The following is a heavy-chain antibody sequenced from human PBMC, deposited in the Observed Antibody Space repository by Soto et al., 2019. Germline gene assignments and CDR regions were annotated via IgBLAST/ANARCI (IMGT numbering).Heavy chain of an antibody. J-gene: IGHJ6*02. V-gene: IGHV3-30-3*01. CDR3: ARAGCDGGSCYTLVGLRYGMDV. D-gene: IGHD2-15*01. CDR1: GFTFSSYA. CDR2: ISYDGNNK. Sequence: QVQLVESGGGVVQPGRSLRLSCAASGFTFSSYALHWVRQAPGKGLEWVEVISYDGNNKYYADSVKGRFTISRDNSKNTLYLQMNSLRAEDTAVYYCARAGCDGGSCYTLVGLRYGMDVWGQGTTVTVSS.